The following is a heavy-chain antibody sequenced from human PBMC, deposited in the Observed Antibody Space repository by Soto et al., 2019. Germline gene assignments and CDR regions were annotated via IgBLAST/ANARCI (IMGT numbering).Heavy chain of an antibody. CDR3: AKMVGATLVDY. V-gene: IGHV4-4*02. CDR1: GASISSTSSYDW. D-gene: IGHD1-26*01. J-gene: IGHJ4*02. Sequence: QVQLQESGPGLVKPSGTLSLTCTVSGASISSTSSYDWWSWVRQPPGKGLEWIGEIFHNGSTNYNPSLKSRVTMSVDKSKNQFSLRLSSVTAADTAVYYCAKMVGATLVDYWGQGSLVTVSS. CDR2: IFHNGST.